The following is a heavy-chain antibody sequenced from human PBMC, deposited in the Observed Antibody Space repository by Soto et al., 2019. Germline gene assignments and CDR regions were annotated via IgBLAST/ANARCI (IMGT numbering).Heavy chain of an antibody. CDR2: IWYDGSNK. Sequence: CAASGFTFSSYGMHWVRQAPGKGLEWVAVIWYDGSNKYYADSVKGRFTISRDNSKNTLYLQMNSLRAEDTAVYYCARETAQQYNWFDPWGQGTLVTVSS. V-gene: IGHV3-33*01. CDR3: ARETAQQYNWFDP. CDR1: GFTFSSYG. J-gene: IGHJ5*02. D-gene: IGHD4-4*01.